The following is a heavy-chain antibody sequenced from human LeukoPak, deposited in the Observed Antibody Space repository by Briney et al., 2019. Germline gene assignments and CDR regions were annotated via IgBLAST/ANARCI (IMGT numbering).Heavy chain of an antibody. Sequence: PVWALILSCAASGFSFSSYRMNVVREAPGTGLDGVYLISSSSSYIYYADSVKGRFTISRDNAKNSLYLQMNSLRAEDTAVYYCARGGCSSTSCYFGFDPWGQGTLVTVSS. D-gene: IGHD2-2*01. CDR3: ARGGCSSTSCYFGFDP. V-gene: IGHV3-21*01. CDR2: ISSSSSYI. J-gene: IGHJ5*02. CDR1: GFSFSSYR.